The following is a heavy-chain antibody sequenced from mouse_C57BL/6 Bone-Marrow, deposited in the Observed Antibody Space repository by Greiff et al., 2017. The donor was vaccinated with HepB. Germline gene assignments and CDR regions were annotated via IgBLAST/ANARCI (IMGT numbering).Heavy chain of an antibody. CDR1: GYSITSGYY. CDR3: ARGITTVVADYIDY. Sequence: EVKLMESGPGLVKPSQSLSLTCSVTGYSITSGYYWNWIRQFPGNKLEWMGYISYDGSNNYNPSLKNRISITRDTSKNQFFLKLNSVTTEDTATYYCARGITTVVADYIDYWGQGTTLTVSS. J-gene: IGHJ2*01. V-gene: IGHV3-6*01. CDR2: ISYDGSN. D-gene: IGHD1-1*01.